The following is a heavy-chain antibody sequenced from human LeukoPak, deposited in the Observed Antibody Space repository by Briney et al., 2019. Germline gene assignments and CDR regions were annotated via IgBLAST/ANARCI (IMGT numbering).Heavy chain of an antibody. CDR2: ISYTGST. J-gene: IGHJ4*02. D-gene: IGHD6-13*01. Sequence: SETLSLTCTVSGGSISSSTYYWGWIRQPPGKGLEWIGSISYTGSTNYNPSLKSRVTISVDTSKNQFSLKLSSVTAADTAVYYCARGRYSSSWDYWGQGTLVTVSS. CDR1: GGSISSSTYY. CDR3: ARGRYSSSWDY. V-gene: IGHV4-39*07.